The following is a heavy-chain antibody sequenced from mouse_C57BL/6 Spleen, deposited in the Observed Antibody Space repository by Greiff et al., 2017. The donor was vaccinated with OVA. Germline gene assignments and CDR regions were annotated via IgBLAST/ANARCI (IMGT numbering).Heavy chain of an antibody. CDR3: ARGRAVRDGYLDWYFDV. CDR1: GYSFTDYN. CDR2: INPNYGTT. J-gene: IGHJ1*03. V-gene: IGHV1-39*01. Sequence: EVKLQESGPELVKPGASVKISCKASGYSFTDYNMNWVKQSNGKSLEWIGVINPNYGTTSYNQKFKGKATLTVDKSSSTAYMQLNSLTSEDSAVYYCARGRAVRDGYLDWYFDVWGTGTTVTVSS. D-gene: IGHD2-3*01.